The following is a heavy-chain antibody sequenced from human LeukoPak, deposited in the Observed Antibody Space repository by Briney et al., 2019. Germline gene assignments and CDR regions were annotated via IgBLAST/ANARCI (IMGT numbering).Heavy chain of an antibody. CDR1: GYTLTSYD. J-gene: IGHJ4*02. Sequence: GASVTVSCKASGYTLTSYDINWVRQAPGQGLEWMGWMNPNSGNTGYAQKFQGRVTMTRNTSISTAYMELSSLRSEDTAVYYCARGRLLGARSERDYWGQGTLVTVSS. CDR3: ARGRLLGARSERDY. CDR2: MNPNSGNT. D-gene: IGHD3-3*02. V-gene: IGHV1-8*01.